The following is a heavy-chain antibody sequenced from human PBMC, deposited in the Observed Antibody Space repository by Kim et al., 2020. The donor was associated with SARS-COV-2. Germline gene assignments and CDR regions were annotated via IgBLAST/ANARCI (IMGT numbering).Heavy chain of an antibody. J-gene: IGHJ6*02. CDR2: IIVGNADT. V-gene: IGHV1-3*01. Sequence: ASVKVSCKASGYTFTSYGIHWVRQAPGQRLEWMGWIIVGNADTKYSQKLQGRVTITRDTSATTVYMELSGLTSDEDTAVYYCARASPSDDYGSWGIDVWGQGTTVTVSS. CDR1: GYTFTSYG. CDR3: ARASPSDDYGSWGIDV. D-gene: IGHD3-10*01.